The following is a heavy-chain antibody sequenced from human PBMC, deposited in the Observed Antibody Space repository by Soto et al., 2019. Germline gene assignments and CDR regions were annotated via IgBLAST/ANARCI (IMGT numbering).Heavy chain of an antibody. CDR3: TRITRIVARVG. J-gene: IGHJ4*02. D-gene: IGHD3-22*01. V-gene: IGHV3-15*01. CDR2: NKKKADGGTT. CDR1: GFTFSNAC. Sequence: GSLRRSCAAXGFTFSNACMSSVRQAAGKRLEWVGRNKKKADGGTTDYAPPVKGRFTISRNDTKNTLYLQMNSLKTEDQAVYYCTRITRIVARVGWGQGTLVTVSS.